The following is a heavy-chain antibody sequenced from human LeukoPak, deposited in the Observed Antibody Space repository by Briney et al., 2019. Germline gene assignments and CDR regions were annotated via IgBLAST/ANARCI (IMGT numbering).Heavy chain of an antibody. D-gene: IGHD3-10*01. CDR1: GYTFTSYD. Sequence: ASVKVSCKASGYTFTSYDINWVRQATGQGLEWMGWMNPNSGNTGSALKVQGRVSITMNTSISTYYLELSSLSSEDTAVYYCARIYYRRSDYHYYYMDVWGEGTTVSVSS. CDR3: ARIYYRRSDYHYYYMDV. J-gene: IGHJ6*03. CDR2: MNPNSGNT. V-gene: IGHV1-8*03.